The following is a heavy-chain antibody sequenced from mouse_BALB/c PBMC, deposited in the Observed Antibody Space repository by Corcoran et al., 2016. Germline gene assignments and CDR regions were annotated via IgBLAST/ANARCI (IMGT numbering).Heavy chain of an antibody. D-gene: IGHD2-1*01. CDR2: IDPENGNT. Sequence: EVQLEQSGAALVRPGALVKLSCKAYGFNIIDYYMHWVKQRPEQGLEWIGWIDPENGNTIYDPKFQGTASIKADTYSNTAYLQLSSLTSEDTAVYYCAREGNYPWFAYWGQGTLVTVS. CDR1: GFNIIDYY. V-gene: IGHV14-1*02. J-gene: IGHJ3*01. CDR3: AREGNYPWFAY.